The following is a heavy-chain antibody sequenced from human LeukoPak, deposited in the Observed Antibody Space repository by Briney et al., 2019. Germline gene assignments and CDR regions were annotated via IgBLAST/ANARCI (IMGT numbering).Heavy chain of an antibody. J-gene: IGHJ3*02. CDR1: GYSISSGYY. Sequence: SETLSLTCTVSGYSISSGYYWGWIRQPPGKGLEWIGSIYHSGSTYYKPSLKSRVTISVDTSKNQFSLKVSSVTAADTAVYYCARRYCANGVCYRSAFDIWGQGTMVTVSS. V-gene: IGHV4-38-2*02. CDR2: IYHSGST. D-gene: IGHD2-8*01. CDR3: ARRYCANGVCYRSAFDI.